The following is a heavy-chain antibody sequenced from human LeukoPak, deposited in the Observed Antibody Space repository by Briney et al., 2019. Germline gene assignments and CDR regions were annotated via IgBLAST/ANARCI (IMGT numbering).Heavy chain of an antibody. V-gene: IGHV1-18*01. CDR3: ARDHRWYCSSTSCPSDY. D-gene: IGHD2-2*01. CDR2: ISAYNGNT. J-gene: IGHJ4*02. CDR1: GYTFTSYG. Sequence: ASVKVSCKASGYTFTSYGISWVRQAPGQGLEWMGWISAYNGNTNYAQKLQGRVTMPTDTSTSTAYMELRSLRSDDTAVYYCARDHRWYCSSTSCPSDYWGQGTLVTVSS.